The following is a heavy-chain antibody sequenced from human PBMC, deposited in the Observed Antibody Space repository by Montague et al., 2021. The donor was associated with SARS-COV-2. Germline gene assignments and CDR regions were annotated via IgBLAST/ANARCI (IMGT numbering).Heavy chain of an antibody. CDR2: IYASGNT. V-gene: IGHV4-4*07. J-gene: IGHJ4*02. D-gene: IGHD3-3*01. CDR3: ATLPSSITIFGVVQGYYFDD. CDR1: GGSISNYY. Sequence: SETLSLTCTVSGGSISNYYWSWIRQPAGKGLEWIGRIYASGNTNYNPSLKSRVTMSVDTSKNQFSLKLSSVTAADTAVYYCATLPSSITIFGVVQGYYFDDWGQGTLVIVSS.